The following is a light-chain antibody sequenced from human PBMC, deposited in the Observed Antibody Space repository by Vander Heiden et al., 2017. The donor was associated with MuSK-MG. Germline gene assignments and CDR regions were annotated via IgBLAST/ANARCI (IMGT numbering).Light chain of an antibody. J-gene: IGKJ5*01. CDR2: GAT. Sequence: DIQMTQSPSSLSASVGDRVTITCRASQSISTYLNWYQKKPGKAPKLLIYGATSLQSGVPSRFSGSGSGTDFTLTISRLQPEDFATYYCQLSHSYPITFGQGTRLDIK. CDR1: QSISTY. CDR3: QLSHSYPIT. V-gene: IGKV1-39*01.